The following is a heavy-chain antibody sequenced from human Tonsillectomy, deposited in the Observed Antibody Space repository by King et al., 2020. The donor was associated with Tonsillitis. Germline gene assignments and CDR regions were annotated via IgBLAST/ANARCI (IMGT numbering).Heavy chain of an antibody. CDR1: GGSFSGYY. V-gene: IGHV4-34*01. CDR2: INHSGST. Sequence: VQLQQWGAGLLKPSETLSLTCAVYGGSFSGYYWSWIRQPPGKGLEWIGEINHSGSTNYNPSLKSRVTISVDTSKNQFSLKLSSVTAADTAVYYCARGDGGSYYWFDPWGQGTLVTVSS. J-gene: IGHJ5*02. D-gene: IGHD1-26*01. CDR3: ARGDGGSYYWFDP.